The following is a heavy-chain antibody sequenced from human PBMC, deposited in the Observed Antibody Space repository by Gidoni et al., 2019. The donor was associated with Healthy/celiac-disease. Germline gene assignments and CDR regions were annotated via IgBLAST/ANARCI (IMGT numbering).Heavy chain of an antibody. D-gene: IGHD3-3*01. V-gene: IGHV1-8*01. CDR3: ARGNYDFWSGYYAWFDP. CDR1: GYTFTSYD. Sequence: QVQLVQSGAEVKTPGASVKVSCKASGYTFTSYDINWVRQATGQGLEWMGWMNPNSGNTGYAQKFQGRVTMTRNTSISTAYMELSSLRSEDTAVYYCARGNYDFWSGYYAWFDPWGQGTLVTVSS. CDR2: MNPNSGNT. J-gene: IGHJ5*02.